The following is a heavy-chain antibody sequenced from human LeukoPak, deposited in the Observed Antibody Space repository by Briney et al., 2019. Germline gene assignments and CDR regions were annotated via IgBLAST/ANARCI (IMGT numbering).Heavy chain of an antibody. J-gene: IGHJ4*02. CDR2: IYYSGST. Sequence: SETLSLTCAVYGGSFSSYYWGWIRQPPGKGLEWIGSIYYSGSTYYNPSLKSRVTISVDTSKNQFSLKLSSVTAADTAVYYCARSGVVVPIDYWGQGTLVTVSS. CDR3: ARSGVVVPIDY. V-gene: IGHV4-39*01. CDR1: GGSFSSYY. D-gene: IGHD2-15*01.